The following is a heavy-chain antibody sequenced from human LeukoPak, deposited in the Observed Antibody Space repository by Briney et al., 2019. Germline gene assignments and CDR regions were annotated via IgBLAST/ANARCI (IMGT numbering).Heavy chain of an antibody. D-gene: IGHD3-22*01. V-gene: IGHV4-30-4*01. CDR2: IYYSGST. J-gene: IGHJ1*01. CDR1: GGSISSGDYY. Sequence: PSQTLSLTCTVSGGSISSGDYYWGWIRQPPGKGLEWIGYIYYSGSTYYNPSLKSRVTISVDTSKNQFSLKLSSVTAADTAVYYCASSARGYDSSGYYPAYFQHWGQGTLVTVSS. CDR3: ASSARGYDSSGYYPAYFQH.